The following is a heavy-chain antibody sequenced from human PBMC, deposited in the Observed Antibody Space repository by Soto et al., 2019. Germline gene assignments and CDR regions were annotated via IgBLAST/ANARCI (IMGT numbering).Heavy chain of an antibody. V-gene: IGHV1-69*01. CDR1: RDTFRSDA. CDR3: ARGCSVKTCYTRSLKH. J-gene: IGHJ4*02. D-gene: IGHD2-15*01. CDR2: IIPVFHTT. Sequence: QGLLMQSGAEMKKPGSSVKVSCKVSRDTFRSDAFTWVRQAPGQGLEWMGGIIPVFHTTNYARKFQGRVTISADESTSTVFLEMGSQKTENAAIYYCARGCSVKTCYTRSLKHWGQGTHVTVSS.